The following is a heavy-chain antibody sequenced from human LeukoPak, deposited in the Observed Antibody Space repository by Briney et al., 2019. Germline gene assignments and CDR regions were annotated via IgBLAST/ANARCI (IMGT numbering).Heavy chain of an antibody. V-gene: IGHV3-23*01. D-gene: IGHD3-3*01. J-gene: IGHJ4*02. Sequence: QTGGSLRLSCAASGFTFSRYAMSWVRQAPGKGLEWVSGISGSGGRTYYADSVKGRFTISRDNSKNTLYLQMNSLRAEDTAVYYCAKVFGGITIFGLLTEDEGPLDYWGQGTLVTVSS. CDR2: ISGSGGRT. CDR3: AKVFGGITIFGLLTEDEGPLDY. CDR1: GFTFSRYA.